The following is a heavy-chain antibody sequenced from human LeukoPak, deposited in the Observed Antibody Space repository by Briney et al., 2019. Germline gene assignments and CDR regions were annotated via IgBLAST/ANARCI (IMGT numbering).Heavy chain of an antibody. CDR1: GFTFKNAW. CDR2: IKSKAHGGTT. Sequence: GGSLRLSCAVSGFTFKNAWMSWVRQAPGKGLEWVGRIKSKAHGGTTDYAAPVKDRFTISRDDSKNTLYLQMNSLKTEDTAVYYCARAAPYYYDSSGYSAFDSWGQGTMVTVSA. J-gene: IGHJ3*02. D-gene: IGHD3-22*01. CDR3: ARAAPYYYDSSGYSAFDS. V-gene: IGHV3-15*01.